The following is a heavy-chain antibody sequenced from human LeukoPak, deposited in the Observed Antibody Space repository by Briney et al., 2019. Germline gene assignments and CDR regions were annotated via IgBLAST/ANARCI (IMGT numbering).Heavy chain of an antibody. CDR2: IYYSGST. D-gene: IGHD1-14*01. CDR3: ARGVTHPGGDYVDY. J-gene: IGHJ4*02. CDR1: GGSISSGGYY. Sequence: SETLSLTCTVSGGSISSGGYYWSWIRQHPGKGLEWIGYIYYSGSTYYNPSLKSRVTISVDTSKNQFSLKLSSVTAADTAVYYCARGVTHPGGDYVDYWGQGTLVTVSS. V-gene: IGHV4-31*03.